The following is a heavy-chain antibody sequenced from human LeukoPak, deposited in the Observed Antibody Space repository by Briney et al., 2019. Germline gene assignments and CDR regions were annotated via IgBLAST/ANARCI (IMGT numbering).Heavy chain of an antibody. D-gene: IGHD3-3*01. J-gene: IGHJ4*02. V-gene: IGHV3-30*18. CDR1: GFTFSSYG. Sequence: GRSLRLSCAASGFTFSSYGMHWVRRAPGKGLEGVAVISYDGSNKYYADSVKGRFTISRDNSKNTLYLQMNSLRAEDTAVYYCAKEDVLRFLEWLFLDWGQGTLVTVSS. CDR3: AKEDVLRFLEWLFLD. CDR2: ISYDGSNK.